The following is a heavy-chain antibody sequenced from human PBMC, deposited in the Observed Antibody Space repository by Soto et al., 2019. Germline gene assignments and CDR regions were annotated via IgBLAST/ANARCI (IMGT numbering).Heavy chain of an antibody. CDR2: IYYSGST. CDR3: ARSSGWYSGAAFDI. CDR1: GGSISSSSYY. J-gene: IGHJ3*02. Sequence: SETLSLTCTVSGGSISSSSYYWGWIRQPPGKGLEWIGSIYYSGSTYYNPSLKSRVTISVDTSKNQFSLKLSSVTAADTAVYYCARSSGWYSGAAFDIWGQGTMVTVSS. D-gene: IGHD6-19*01. V-gene: IGHV4-39*01.